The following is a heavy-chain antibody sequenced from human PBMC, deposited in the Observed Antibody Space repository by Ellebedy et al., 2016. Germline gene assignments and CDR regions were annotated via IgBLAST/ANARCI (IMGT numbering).Heavy chain of an antibody. CDR1: GYTFTSYG. CDR2: ISAYNGNT. D-gene: IGHD3-3*01. V-gene: IGHV1-18*01. J-gene: IGHJ6*03. Sequence: ASVKVSCXASGYTFTSYGISWVRQAPGQGLEWMGWISAYNGNTNYARKLQGRVTMTTDTSTSTAYMELRSLRSDDTAVYYCARDSPLLGDFWSGYYMDVWGKGTTVTVSS. CDR3: ARDSPLLGDFWSGYYMDV.